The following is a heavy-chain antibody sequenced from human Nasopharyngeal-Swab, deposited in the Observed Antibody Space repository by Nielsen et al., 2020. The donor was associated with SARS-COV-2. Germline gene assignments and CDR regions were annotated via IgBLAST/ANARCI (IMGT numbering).Heavy chain of an antibody. V-gene: IGHV1-18*01. CDR2: ISGYNGFT. D-gene: IGHD2-15*01. Sequence: ASVKVSCKASGYTFTSDGISWVRQAPGQGLEWMGWISGYNGFTNYAQKFQGRVTMTTDTSTSTAYMELRSLRSDDTAVYYCAREEGLVVVVAATPDYWGQGTLVTVSS. CDR3: AREEGLVVVVAATPDY. J-gene: IGHJ4*02. CDR1: GYTFTSDG.